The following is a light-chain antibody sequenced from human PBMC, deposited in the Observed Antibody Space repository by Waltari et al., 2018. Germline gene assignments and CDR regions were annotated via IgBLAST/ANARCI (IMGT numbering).Light chain of an antibody. Sequence: DIQMTHSPSTLSASVGDTVIISCRASQSITTSLAWYQQKPGKAPDVLIYGASNLESGVPSRFSGSGSGTEFTLTISSLQPDDFATYYCQQYKSYKTFGQGTRVEIK. CDR1: QSITTS. CDR3: QQYKSYKT. CDR2: GAS. J-gene: IGKJ1*01. V-gene: IGKV1-5*03.